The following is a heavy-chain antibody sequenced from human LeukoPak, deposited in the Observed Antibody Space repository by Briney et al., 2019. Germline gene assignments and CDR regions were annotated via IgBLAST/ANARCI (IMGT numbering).Heavy chain of an antibody. Sequence: SETLSLTCTVSGGSISSYYWSWIRQPPGKGLEWIGYIYYSGSTNYNPSLKSRVTISVDTSKNQFSLKLSSVTAADTAVYYCARGAAAGQWYFDLWGRGTLVTVSS. CDR2: IYYSGST. J-gene: IGHJ2*01. V-gene: IGHV4-59*08. CDR1: GGSISSYY. CDR3: ARGAAAGQWYFDL. D-gene: IGHD6-13*01.